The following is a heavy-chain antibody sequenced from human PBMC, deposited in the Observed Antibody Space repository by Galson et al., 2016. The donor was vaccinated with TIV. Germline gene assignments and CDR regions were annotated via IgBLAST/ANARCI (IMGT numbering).Heavy chain of an antibody. Sequence: SVKVSCKASGYMFIYHAVHWVRQAPGQRLEWIGWINCGNGNTKYAQKFKGRVTITRDTSASTVYMELSSLTSYDTSVYFCARDSPGAAKFFDYWGQGALVAVSS. CDR2: INCGNGNT. J-gene: IGHJ4*02. V-gene: IGHV1-3*01. CDR3: ARDSPGAAKFFDY. D-gene: IGHD7-27*01. CDR1: GYMFIYHA.